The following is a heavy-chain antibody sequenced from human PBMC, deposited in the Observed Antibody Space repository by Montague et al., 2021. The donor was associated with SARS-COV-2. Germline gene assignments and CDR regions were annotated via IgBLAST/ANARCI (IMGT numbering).Heavy chain of an antibody. CDR1: GDSITNHY. CDR3: ARDRFDFGAGRRGTIDF. Sequence: SETLSLTCSVSGDSITNHYWSWIRQPAGKGLEWIGRMHFTGKTNFSPFFSSRLTMSADTSKSQFSLKLTSVTAADTAIYFCARDRFDFGAGRRGTIDFWGQGTLVTVSS. D-gene: IGHD3-10*01. CDR2: MHFTGKT. J-gene: IGHJ4*02. V-gene: IGHV4-4*07.